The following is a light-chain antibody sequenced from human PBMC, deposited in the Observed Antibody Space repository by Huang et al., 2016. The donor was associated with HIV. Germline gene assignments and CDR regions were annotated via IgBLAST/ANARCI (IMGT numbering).Light chain of an antibody. V-gene: IGKV1-39*01. J-gene: IGKJ1*01. CDR3: QQSYNTPPT. CDR2: GAS. Sequence: DIQMTQSPASLSASVGDRVTITCRATQSISNYGNWYKQKPGKAPTLLIYGASTLQSGVPSRFSGSGSGTDFTLTISRLQPEDFTTYYCQQSYNTPPTFGQGTKVEI. CDR1: QSISNY.